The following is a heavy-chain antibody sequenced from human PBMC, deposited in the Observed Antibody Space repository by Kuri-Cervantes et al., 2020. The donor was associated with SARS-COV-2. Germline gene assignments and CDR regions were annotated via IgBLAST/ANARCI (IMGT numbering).Heavy chain of an antibody. Sequence: SETLSLTCAVYGGSFSGYYWSWIRQPAGKGLEWIGRIYTSGSTNYNPSLKSRVTISVDTSKNQFSLKLSSVTAADTAVYYCARDEYSSSGGWFDPWGQGTLVTVSS. CDR3: ARDEYSSSGGWFDP. J-gene: IGHJ5*02. CDR2: IYTSGST. D-gene: IGHD6-6*01. V-gene: IGHV4-4*07. CDR1: GGSFSGYY.